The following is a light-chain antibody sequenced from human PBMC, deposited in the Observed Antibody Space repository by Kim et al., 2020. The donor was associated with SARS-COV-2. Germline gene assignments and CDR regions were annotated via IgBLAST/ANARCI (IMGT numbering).Light chain of an antibody. CDR3: QQYNNWPLT. J-gene: IGKJ1*01. CDR2: GAS. V-gene: IGKV3-15*01. Sequence: EVGMTQSPATLSVSPGERATLSCRASQDIRSNLAWYQQKPGQSPRLLVYGASSRATGLPARFSASGSGTEFTLTISSLQSEDFALYSCQQYNNWPLTFGQGTKLDIK. CDR1: QDIRSN.